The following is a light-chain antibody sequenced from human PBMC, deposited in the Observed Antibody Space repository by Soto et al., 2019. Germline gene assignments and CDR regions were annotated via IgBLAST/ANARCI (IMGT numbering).Light chain of an antibody. CDR3: QHLTDYSWT. CDR2: GAS. V-gene: IGKV3-15*01. J-gene: IGKJ1*01. CDR1: QSVSSN. Sequence: EIVMTQSPATLSVSPGERATLSCRASQSVSSNLAWYQQKPGQAPRLLLYGASTRATGIPARFGGSGSGTEFTLTISSLQSEDFATYYCQHLTDYSWTFGQGTKVEVK.